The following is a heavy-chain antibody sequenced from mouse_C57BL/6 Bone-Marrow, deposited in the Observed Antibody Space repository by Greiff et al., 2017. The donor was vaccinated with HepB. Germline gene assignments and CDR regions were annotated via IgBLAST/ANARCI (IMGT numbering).Heavy chain of an antibody. CDR2: IYPGSGST. D-gene: IGHD2-5*01. CDR3: VRGDYYSNYFWYFDV. CDR1: GYTFTSYW. Sequence: QVQLQQPGAELVKPGASVKMSCKASGYTFTSYWITWVKQRPGQGLEWIGDIYPGSGSTNYNEKFKSKATLTVDTSSSTAYMQLSSLTSEDSAVYYCVRGDYYSNYFWYFDVWGTGTTVTVSS. J-gene: IGHJ1*03. V-gene: IGHV1-55*01.